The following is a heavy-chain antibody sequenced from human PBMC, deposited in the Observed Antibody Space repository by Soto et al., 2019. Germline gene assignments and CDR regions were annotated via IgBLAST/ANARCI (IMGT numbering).Heavy chain of an antibody. V-gene: IGHV3-30*18. J-gene: IGHJ4*02. CDR1: GFTFSSYG. CDR2: ISYDGSNK. D-gene: IGHD6-19*01. Sequence: GGSLRLSCAASGFTFSSYGMHWVRQAPGKGLEWVAVISYDGSNKYYADSVKGRFTISRDNSKNTLYLQMNSLRAEDTAVYYCAKDHNSWYWAVAGTGYFDYWGQGTLVTVSS. CDR3: AKDHNSWYWAVAGTGYFDY.